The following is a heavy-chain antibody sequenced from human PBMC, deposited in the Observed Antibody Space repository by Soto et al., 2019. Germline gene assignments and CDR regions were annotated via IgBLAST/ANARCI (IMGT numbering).Heavy chain of an antibody. V-gene: IGHV1-69*01. J-gene: IGHJ3*02. CDR3: ARFLAGYYDSSDYYSEGAFDI. D-gene: IGHD3-22*01. Sequence: QVQLVQSGAEVKKPGSSVKVSCKASGGTFSSYAISWVRQAPGQGLEWMGGIIPIFGTANYAQKFQGRVTITADESTSTAYMELSSLRSEDTAVYYCARFLAGYYDSSDYYSEGAFDIWGQGTMVTVSS. CDR2: IIPIFGTA. CDR1: GGTFSSYA.